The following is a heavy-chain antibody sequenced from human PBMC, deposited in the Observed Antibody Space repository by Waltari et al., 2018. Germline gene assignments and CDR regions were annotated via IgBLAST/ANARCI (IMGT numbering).Heavy chain of an antibody. CDR1: GYSISSGYY. J-gene: IGHJ6*02. V-gene: IGHV4-38-2*02. Sequence: QVQLQASGPGLVKPSETLSLTCAVSGYSISSGYYWGWLRQHPGKGLEWIGSIYHSGSTYYNPSLKSRVTISVDTSKNQFSLKLSSVTAADTAVYYCARDQGSSWYYGMDVWGQGTTVTVSS. CDR3: ARDQGSSWYYGMDV. CDR2: IYHSGST. D-gene: IGHD6-13*01.